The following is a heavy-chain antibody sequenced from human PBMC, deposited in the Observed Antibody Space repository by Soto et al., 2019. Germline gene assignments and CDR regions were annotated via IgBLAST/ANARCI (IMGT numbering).Heavy chain of an antibody. D-gene: IGHD2-15*01. CDR1: GFTFDDYA. V-gene: IGHV3-9*01. J-gene: IGHJ4*02. CDR2: ISWNSGNI. CDR3: VSSKGAYSYGTPFDY. Sequence: EVQLEESGGALVQPGRSLRLSCAASGFTFDDYAMHWVRQVLGKGLEWVSSISWNSGNIGYADSVKGRFTTSRDNAKNSLYLQMNSLRPEDTALYYCVSSKGAYSYGTPFDYGGQGTLVTVSS.